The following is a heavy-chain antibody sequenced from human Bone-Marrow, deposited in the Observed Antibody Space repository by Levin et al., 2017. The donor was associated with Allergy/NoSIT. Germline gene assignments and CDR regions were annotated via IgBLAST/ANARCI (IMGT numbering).Heavy chain of an antibody. Sequence: AGGSLRLSCKASGYNFTGYYMHWVRQAPGQGLEWMGWINPNSGGTNYAQNFQGRVTMTRDTSINTAYMELSRLRSDDTAVYYCARVLGASGTYWGQGTLVTVSS. D-gene: IGHD3-10*01. V-gene: IGHV1-2*02. CDR2: INPNSGGT. J-gene: IGHJ4*02. CDR1: GYNFTGYY. CDR3: ARVLGASGTY.